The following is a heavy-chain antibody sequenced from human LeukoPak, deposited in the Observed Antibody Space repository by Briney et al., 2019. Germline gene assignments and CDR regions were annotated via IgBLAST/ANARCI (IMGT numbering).Heavy chain of an antibody. V-gene: IGHV1-2*02. J-gene: IGHJ4*02. CDR1: GYTFTGYY. Sequence: GASVKVSCKASGYTFTGYYMHWVRQAPGQGLEWIGWINPNSGGTNYAQKFQGRVTMTRDTSISTAYMELSRLRSDDTAVYYCARDNLMVRGVIYYWGQGTLVTVSS. CDR2: INPNSGGT. D-gene: IGHD3-10*01. CDR3: ARDNLMVRGVIYY.